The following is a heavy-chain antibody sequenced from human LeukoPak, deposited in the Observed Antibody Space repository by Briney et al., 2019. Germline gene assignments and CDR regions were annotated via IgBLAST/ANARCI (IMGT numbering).Heavy chain of an antibody. CDR1: GGFINSYY. V-gene: IGHV4-4*07. Sequence: PSETLSLTCTVSGGFINSYYWSCSRPPAGKGLEWIGRVYTSGITNYIPSLKGRITMSVDTSKNQFSLKLTSVPAADTAVYYCARHNGFDRGYYYYMDVWGKGTTVTVSS. CDR3: ARHNGFDRGYYYYMDV. D-gene: IGHD3-9*01. J-gene: IGHJ6*03. CDR2: VYTSGIT.